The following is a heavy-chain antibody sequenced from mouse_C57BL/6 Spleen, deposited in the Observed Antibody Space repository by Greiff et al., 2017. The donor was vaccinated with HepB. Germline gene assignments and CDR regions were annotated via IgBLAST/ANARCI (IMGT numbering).Heavy chain of an antibody. D-gene: IGHD1-1*01. Sequence: VQLQQSGPVLVKPGASVKMSCKASGYTFTDYYMNWVKQSHGKSLEWIGVINPYNGGTSYNQKFKGKATLTVDKSSSTAYMELNSLTSEDSAVYYCARSDRYGSSFYYFDYWGQGTTLTVSS. CDR1: GYTFTDYY. J-gene: IGHJ2*01. CDR2: INPYNGGT. V-gene: IGHV1-19*01. CDR3: ARSDRYGSSFYYFDY.